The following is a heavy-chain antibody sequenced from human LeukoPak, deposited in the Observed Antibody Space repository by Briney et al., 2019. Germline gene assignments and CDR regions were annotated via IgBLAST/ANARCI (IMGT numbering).Heavy chain of an antibody. D-gene: IGHD3-16*01. CDR1: GFTFSNNW. Sequence: GGSLRLSCAAAGFTFSNNWTTWVRHARGEGREWVAYIKEDGSEKYYVDSVEAGFTISRDNADNSLYLQMNTLSGEDTGVYYCARDSFGPLDYGGQGTIVTVSS. J-gene: IGHJ4*02. V-gene: IGHV3-7*01. CDR3: ARDSFGPLDY. CDR2: IKEDGSEK.